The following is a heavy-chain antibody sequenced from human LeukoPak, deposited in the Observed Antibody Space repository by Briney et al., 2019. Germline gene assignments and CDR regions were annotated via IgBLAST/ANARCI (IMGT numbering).Heavy chain of an antibody. CDR2: ISDDGNTK. CDR1: GFMFSTYG. V-gene: IGHV3-30*18. CDR3: AKIIAPRKWHYFDY. D-gene: IGHD6-6*01. Sequence: PGGSLRLSCAASGFMFSTYGLNWVRQAPGKGLEWVSVISDDGNTKYYADSVKGRFTISRDNSKNTLYLQMNSLRDEDTALYYCAKIIAPRKWHYFDYWGQGTLVTVSS. J-gene: IGHJ4*02.